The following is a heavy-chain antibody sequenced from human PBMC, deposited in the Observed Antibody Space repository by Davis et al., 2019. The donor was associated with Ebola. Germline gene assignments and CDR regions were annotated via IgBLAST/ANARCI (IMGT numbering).Heavy chain of an antibody. CDR1: GYAFTSYY. Sequence: AASVKVSCKASGYAFTSYYIHWVRQAPGQGLEWMGMINSRVGSTLNAQKFQGRVTMTRDTSTSTVYMELSSLRSEDTAVYFCARVPYYDDSYGYPPSYFDYWGQGTLVTVSS. CDR2: INSRVGST. D-gene: IGHD3-22*01. J-gene: IGHJ4*02. CDR3: ARVPYYDDSYGYPPSYFDY. V-gene: IGHV1-46*01.